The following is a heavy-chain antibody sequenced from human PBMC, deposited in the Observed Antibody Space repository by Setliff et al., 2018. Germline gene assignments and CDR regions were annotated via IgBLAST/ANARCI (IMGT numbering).Heavy chain of an antibody. Sequence: SETLSLTCTVSGGSVSSGSYYWSWIRQPAGKGLEWIGRIYTSGSTNYNPSLKSRVAISVDTSKNQFSLRLSSVTAADTAVYYCAKEGYYDHFGYYHYYFDFWGRGTLVTVSS. CDR3: AKEGYYDHFGYYHYYFDF. CDR1: GGSVSSGSYY. V-gene: IGHV4-61*02. D-gene: IGHD3-22*01. J-gene: IGHJ4*02. CDR2: IYTSGST.